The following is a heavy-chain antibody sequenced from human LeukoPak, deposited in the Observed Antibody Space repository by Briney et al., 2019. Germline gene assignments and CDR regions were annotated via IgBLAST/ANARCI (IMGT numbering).Heavy chain of an antibody. V-gene: IGHV1-2*06. CDR2: INPNSGGT. CDR1: GYTFTGYY. CDR3: ARAPRSIAARTNFDY. D-gene: IGHD6-6*01. Sequence: ASVKVSCKASGYTFTGYYMHWVRQAPGQGLEWMGRINPNSGGTNYAQKFQGRVAMTRDTSISTAYMELSSLRSEDTAVYYCARAPRSIAARTNFDYWGQGTLVTVSS. J-gene: IGHJ4*02.